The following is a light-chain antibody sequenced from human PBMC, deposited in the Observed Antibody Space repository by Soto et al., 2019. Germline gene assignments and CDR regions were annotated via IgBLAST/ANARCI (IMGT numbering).Light chain of an antibody. Sequence: EIVLTQSPATLSLSPGERATLSCGASRSVSSYLAWYQQKPGQAPRLLIYDASYRASGIPARFSGSGSGTDLTLTISSRKPEDFAVAYCQHRSDCPARLTFGEGTKVEIK. J-gene: IGKJ4*01. CDR1: RSVSSY. CDR2: DAS. CDR3: QHRSDCPARLT. V-gene: IGKV3-11*01.